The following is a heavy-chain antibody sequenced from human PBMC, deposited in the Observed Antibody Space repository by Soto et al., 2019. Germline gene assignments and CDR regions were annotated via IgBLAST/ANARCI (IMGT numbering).Heavy chain of an antibody. J-gene: IGHJ4*02. V-gene: IGHV4-31*03. CDR2: IYYSGRT. D-gene: IGHD2-21*01. CDR1: GASISSGGY. Sequence: SETLSLTCTVSGASISSGGYWRCIRQHPGKGLEWIGYIYYSGRTYYNPSLNSRVTISVDTSKNQFSLKLNSVTAADTAVYFCAGVVWAEVAEFDSWGQGTMVTVSS. CDR3: AGVVWAEVAEFDS.